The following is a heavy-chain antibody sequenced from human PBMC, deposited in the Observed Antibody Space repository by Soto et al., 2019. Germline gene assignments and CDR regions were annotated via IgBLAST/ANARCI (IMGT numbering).Heavy chain of an antibody. CDR1: GFTFSSYW. D-gene: IGHD3-10*01. J-gene: IGHJ4*02. CDR2: IKGXGIST. Sequence: EVQLVESGGGLVQSGGSLRLSCAASGFTFSSYWMHWVRQAPGKGLVWVSRIKGXGISTNYADSVKGRFTISRDNXXXXXXXXXXXXXXXXXXXXXXXXXAMGNYYNDYWGQGTLVTVSS. CDR3: XXXAMGNYYNDY. V-gene: IGHV3-74*01.